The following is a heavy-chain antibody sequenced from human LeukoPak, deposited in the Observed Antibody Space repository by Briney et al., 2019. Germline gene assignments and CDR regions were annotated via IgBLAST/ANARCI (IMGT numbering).Heavy chain of an antibody. CDR3: ARGADWFDP. J-gene: IGHJ5*02. CDR2: IYSSGST. D-gene: IGHD4/OR15-4a*01. V-gene: IGHV4-4*07. CDR1: GASFGSYY. Sequence: SETLSLTCIVSGASFGSYYWTWIRQPAGKGLEWIGRIYSSGSTNYNPSLRSRITMSVDTSKNQFSLKLSSVTAADTAVYYCARGADWFDPWGQGTLVTVSS.